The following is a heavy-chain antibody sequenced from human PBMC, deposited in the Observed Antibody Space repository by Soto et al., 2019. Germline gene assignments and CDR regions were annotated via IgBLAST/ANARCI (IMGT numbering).Heavy chain of an antibody. J-gene: IGHJ4*02. Sequence: EAQLVESGGGLVKPGGSLILSCAASGFTFSSYSMNWVRQAPGKGLGWVSSISSSSSYIYYADSVKGRFTVSRDNAKNSLYLQMNSLRAEDTAMYYCARDLNYGGNPDYWGQGTLVTVSS. CDR2: ISSSSSYI. D-gene: IGHD4-17*01. CDR1: GFTFSSYS. CDR3: ARDLNYGGNPDY. V-gene: IGHV3-21*01.